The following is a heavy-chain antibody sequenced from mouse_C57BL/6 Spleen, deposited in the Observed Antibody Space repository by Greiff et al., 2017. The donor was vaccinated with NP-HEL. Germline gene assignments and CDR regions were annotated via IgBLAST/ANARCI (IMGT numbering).Heavy chain of an antibody. CDR3: ARLGDYDRYFDV. D-gene: IGHD2-4*01. CDR2: INPNNGGN. CDR1: GYTFTDYY. V-gene: IGHV1-26*01. Sequence: EVQLQQSGPELVKPGASVKISCKASGYTFTDYYMNWVKQSHGKSLEWIGDINPNNGGNSYNQKLKGKATLTVDQSSSTAYMELRSLTSADSAVYYCARLGDYDRYFDVWGTGTTVTVSS. J-gene: IGHJ1*03.